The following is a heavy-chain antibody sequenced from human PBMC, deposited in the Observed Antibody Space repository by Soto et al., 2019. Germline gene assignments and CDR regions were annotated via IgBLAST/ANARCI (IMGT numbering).Heavy chain of an antibody. V-gene: IGHV3-48*01. D-gene: IGHD4-17*01. CDR1: GFTFGSFS. CDR3: AKMVTTYYYYYMDV. CDR2: ISSSSGII. J-gene: IGHJ6*03. Sequence: VHLVESGGGLVQPGGSLRLSCAASGFTFGSFSMNWVRQAPGKGLEWVSYISSSSGIIYYADSVKGRFTISRGNAKNSLYLQMNSLRAEDTAVYFCAKMVTTYYYYYMDVWGKGTTVTVSS.